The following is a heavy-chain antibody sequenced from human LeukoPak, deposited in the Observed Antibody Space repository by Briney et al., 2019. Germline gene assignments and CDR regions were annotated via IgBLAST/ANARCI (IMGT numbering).Heavy chain of an antibody. CDR2: INDDGGNT. Sequence: GGSLRLSCAASGFTFSSYAMSWVRQAPGKGLVWGSRINDDGGNTYYVGSVRGRFTISRDNAKNTLYLQMNSLRAEDTAVYYCARETDYGDSLIYWGQGTLVTVSS. V-gene: IGHV3-74*01. J-gene: IGHJ4*02. CDR3: ARETDYGDSLIY. D-gene: IGHD4-17*01. CDR1: GFTFSSYA.